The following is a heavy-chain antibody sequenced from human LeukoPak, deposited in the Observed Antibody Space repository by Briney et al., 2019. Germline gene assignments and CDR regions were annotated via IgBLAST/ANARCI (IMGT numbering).Heavy chain of an antibody. D-gene: IGHD6-13*01. Sequence: ASVKVSCKASGYTFTGYYMHWVRQAPGQGLEWMGWINPNSGGTNYAQKFQGRVTMTRDTSISTAYMELRRLRSDDTAVYYCARGSRIAAAGPFDYYYYYMDVWGKGTTVTVSS. V-gene: IGHV1-2*02. CDR2: INPNSGGT. CDR1: GYTFTGYY. CDR3: ARGSRIAAAGPFDYYYYYMDV. J-gene: IGHJ6*03.